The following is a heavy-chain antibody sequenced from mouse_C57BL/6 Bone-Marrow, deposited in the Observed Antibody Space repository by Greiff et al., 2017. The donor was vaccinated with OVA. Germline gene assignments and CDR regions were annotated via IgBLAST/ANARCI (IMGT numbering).Heavy chain of an antibody. V-gene: IGHV5-4*03. J-gene: IGHJ3*01. Sequence: EVKLQESGGGLVKPGGSLKLSCAASGFTFSSYAMSWVRQTPEKRLEWVATISDGGSYTYYPDNVKGRFTISRDNAKNNLYLQMSHLKSEDTAMYYCARLTARGFAYWGQGTLVTVSA. CDR3: ARLTARGFAY. D-gene: IGHD1-2*01. CDR1: GFTFSSYA. CDR2: ISDGGSYT.